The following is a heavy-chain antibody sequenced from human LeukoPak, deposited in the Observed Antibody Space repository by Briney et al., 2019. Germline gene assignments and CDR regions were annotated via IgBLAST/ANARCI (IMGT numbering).Heavy chain of an antibody. J-gene: IGHJ4*02. CDR2: IYTSGSA. V-gene: IGHV4-4*07. D-gene: IGHD4-17*01. Sequence: SETLSLTCTVSGGSFSIYYWSWIRQPAGKGLEWIGRIYTSGSANYNPSLKSRVTMSVDTSKNQFSLKLSSVTAADTAVYYCARGPTTVTRAFDYWGQGTLVTVSS. CDR3: ARGPTTVTRAFDY. CDR1: GGSFSIYY.